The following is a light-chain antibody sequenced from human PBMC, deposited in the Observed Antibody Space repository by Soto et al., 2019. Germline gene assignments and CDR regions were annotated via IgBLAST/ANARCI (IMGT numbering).Light chain of an antibody. CDR2: GAF. Sequence: EIVLTQSPATLSQSPGERATLSCRASLDVGSDLAWYQQKPGQPPRLLIYGAFTRATGVPPRFSGAGSGTDVTLTISSLQSDDFALYYCQQYRKWPPLTFGGGTKVEI. J-gene: IGKJ4*01. CDR3: QQYRKWPPLT. CDR1: LDVGSD. V-gene: IGKV3-15*01.